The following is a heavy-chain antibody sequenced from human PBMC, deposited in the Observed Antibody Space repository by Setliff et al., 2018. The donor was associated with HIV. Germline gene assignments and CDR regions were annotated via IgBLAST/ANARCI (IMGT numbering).Heavy chain of an antibody. CDR1: GFSLSTSRMC. V-gene: IGHV2-70*11. J-gene: IGHJ4*02. CDR3: ARTSYVSGTSLDY. D-gene: IGHD3-10*01. CDR2: IDWDDDT. Sequence: SGPTLVNPTQTPTLTCTFSGFSLSTSRMCVSWIRQPPGRALEWLARIDWDDDTYYSTTLQTRLTISKDTSRNQVVLTMTNMDPVDTATYYCARTSYVSGTSLDYWGQGTLVTVSS.